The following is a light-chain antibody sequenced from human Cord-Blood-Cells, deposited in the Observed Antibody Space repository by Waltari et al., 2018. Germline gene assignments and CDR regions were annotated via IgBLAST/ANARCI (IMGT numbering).Light chain of an antibody. CDR2: DVS. CDR1: SSDVGGYHY. CDR3: SSYTSSSTV. V-gene: IGLV2-14*01. J-gene: IGLJ2*01. Sequence: QSALTQPASVSGSPGQSITISFTGTSSDVGGYHYVSWYQQHPGKAPQHMIYDVSNRPSGVSNRFSGSKSGNMASLTISGLQAEDEADYYCSSYTSSSTVFGGGTKLTVL.